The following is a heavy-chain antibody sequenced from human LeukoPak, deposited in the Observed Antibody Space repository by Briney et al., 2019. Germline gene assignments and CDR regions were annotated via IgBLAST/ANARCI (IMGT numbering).Heavy chain of an antibody. V-gene: IGHV6-1*01. CDR1: GDSVSSKSAA. Sequence: SQTLSLTCAISGDSVSSKSAAWNWIRQSPSRGLEWLGRTYYRSKWSSGYAESVKSRITINPDTSKNQFSLQLKSVTPEDTAVYYCAKGGKGGYYYVGAFDIWGQGTMVTVSS. J-gene: IGHJ3*02. CDR3: AKGGKGGYYYVGAFDI. CDR2: TYYRSKWSS. D-gene: IGHD3-22*01.